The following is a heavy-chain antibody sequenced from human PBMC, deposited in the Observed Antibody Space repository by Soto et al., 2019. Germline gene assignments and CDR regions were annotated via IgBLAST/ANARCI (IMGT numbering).Heavy chain of an antibody. CDR2: INPNSGNI. D-gene: IGHD3-10*01. Sequence: ASVKVSCNASGNTFTSYDINWVRQATGHGLEWMGWINPNSGNIGYAQKFRRRVTMTRDTAIRTAYMEVSRLRSDDTAVYYCARGRASGSYYLLDYWGQGTLVTVSS. CDR3: ARGRASGSYYLLDY. CDR1: GNTFTSYD. J-gene: IGHJ4*02. V-gene: IGHV1-8*01.